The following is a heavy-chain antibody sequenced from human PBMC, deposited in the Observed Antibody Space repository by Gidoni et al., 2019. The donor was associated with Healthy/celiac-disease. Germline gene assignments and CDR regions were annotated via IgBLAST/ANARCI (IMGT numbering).Heavy chain of an antibody. CDR2: INHRGST. Sequence: QVQLQQWGAGLLKPSESRSLTGAVYGGSFSGYYWSWIRQPQGKGLEWIGEINHRGSTNYTPSLQSRVTISVDTSKNHFSLKLLSVTAADTAVYYCASYCSSTSCYTGDDYWGQGTLVTVSS. CDR3: ASYCSSTSCYTGDDY. CDR1: GGSFSGYY. J-gene: IGHJ4*02. V-gene: IGHV4-34*01. D-gene: IGHD2-2*02.